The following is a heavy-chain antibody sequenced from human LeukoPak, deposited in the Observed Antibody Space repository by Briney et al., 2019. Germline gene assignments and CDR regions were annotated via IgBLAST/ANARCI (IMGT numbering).Heavy chain of an antibody. CDR3: ARWGYYSNYDY. CDR1: GFTFSTFA. V-gene: IGHV3-64*01. D-gene: IGHD4-11*01. J-gene: IGHJ4*02. Sequence: GGSLRLSCAASGFTFSTFAMHWVRQAPGKQLEYVSAICSNGGCTYYATSVKGRFTISRDNSKNTLYLQMGSLRAEDMAVYYCARWGYYSNYDYWGQGTLVTVSS. CDR2: ICSNGGCT.